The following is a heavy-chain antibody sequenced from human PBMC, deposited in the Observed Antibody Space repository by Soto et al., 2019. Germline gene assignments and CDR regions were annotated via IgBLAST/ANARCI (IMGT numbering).Heavy chain of an antibody. J-gene: IGHJ4*02. CDR1: GYTFTSYG. CDR3: ARGGYCTNVIFYTPFDY. CDR2: ISTYSGHT. D-gene: IGHD2-8*01. V-gene: IGHV1-18*04. Sequence: ASVKVSCKASGYTFTSYGISWVRQAPGQGLEWMGWISTYSGHTNYAQNLQGRVSMTTDTSTSTAYMELRSLRSDDTAVYYCARGGYCTNVIFYTPFDYWGQGTLVTVSS.